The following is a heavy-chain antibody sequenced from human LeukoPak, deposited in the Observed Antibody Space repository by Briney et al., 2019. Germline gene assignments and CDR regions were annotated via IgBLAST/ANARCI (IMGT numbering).Heavy chain of an antibody. J-gene: IGHJ4*02. CDR2: IWYDGSSK. CDR1: GFSFSAYG. CDR3: ARSQSSSLIDY. D-gene: IGHD6-13*01. V-gene: IGHV3-33*01. Sequence: GRSLRLSCAASGFSFSAYGVHWVRQAPGKGLEWVAVIWYDGSSKDYADSVKGRFTLSRDDSKNTLYLQMNSLTVEDTAVYYCARSQSSSLIDYWGQGTLVTVSS.